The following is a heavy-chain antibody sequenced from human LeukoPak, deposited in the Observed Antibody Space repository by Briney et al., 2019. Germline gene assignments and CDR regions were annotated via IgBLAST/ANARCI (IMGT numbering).Heavy chain of an antibody. D-gene: IGHD3-22*01. CDR3: ARRGYSDSSGYDY. CDR1: GFTFKSYA. Sequence: GGSLRFSCATSGFTFKSYAMNWVRQSPGKGLEWVSSISGDSTDIYYADSLMGRSTISRDNAKNSLYLQINSLRAEDTAIYYCARRGYSDSSGYDYWGQGTLVTVSS. V-gene: IGHV3-21*01. J-gene: IGHJ4*02. CDR2: ISGDSTDI.